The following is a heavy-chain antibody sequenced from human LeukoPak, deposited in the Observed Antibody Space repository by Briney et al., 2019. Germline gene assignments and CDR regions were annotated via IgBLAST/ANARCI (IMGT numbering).Heavy chain of an antibody. Sequence: GGSLRLSCAASGFTFSNYSMTWARQAPGKGLEWVSSVSSSRTYIYYADSLKGRFTISRDNAKNSLYLQMNSLRAEDTAVYYCARVSMIRGLDYYYYMDVWGKGTTVTVSS. CDR2: VSSSRTYI. V-gene: IGHV3-21*01. D-gene: IGHD5-24*01. J-gene: IGHJ6*03. CDR3: ARVSMIRGLDYYYYMDV. CDR1: GFTFSNYS.